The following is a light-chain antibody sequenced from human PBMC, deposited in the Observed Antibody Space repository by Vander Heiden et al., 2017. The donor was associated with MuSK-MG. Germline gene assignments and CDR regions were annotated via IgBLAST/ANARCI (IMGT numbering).Light chain of an antibody. CDR1: QSVSSSY. J-gene: IGKJ1*01. Sequence: IVLTQSPGTLSLSPGERATLSCRASQSVSSSYLAWYQQKPGQPPRLLIYGSSSRATGIPNRFSGSGSGTDFTLTISRLEPEDFAVYYCQQDGSSPWTFGQGTKVEIK. V-gene: IGKV3-20*01. CDR3: QQDGSSPWT. CDR2: GSS.